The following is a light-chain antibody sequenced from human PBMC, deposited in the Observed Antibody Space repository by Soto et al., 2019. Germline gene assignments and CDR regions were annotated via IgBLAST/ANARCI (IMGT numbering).Light chain of an antibody. J-gene: IGLJ1*01. CDR3: RFFGGSNNFV. CDR2: EVS. Sequence: QSVLTQPPSASGSPGQSVTISCTGTSSDVGGYNYVSWYQQHPGKAPKLMIYEVSKRPSGVPDRFSCSKSGNTASLTVSGLQAEGGAYYYFRFFGGSNNFVFGTGTKLTVL. CDR1: SSDVGGYNY. V-gene: IGLV2-8*01.